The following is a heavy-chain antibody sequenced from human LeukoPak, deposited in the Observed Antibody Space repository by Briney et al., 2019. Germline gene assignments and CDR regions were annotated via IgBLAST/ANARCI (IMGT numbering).Heavy chain of an antibody. CDR3: AREYSSSWYMIYGMDV. D-gene: IGHD6-13*01. V-gene: IGHV6-1*01. J-gene: IGHJ6*02. CDR2: TYYRSKWYN. CDR1: GDSVSSNSAA. Sequence: SQTLSLTCAISGDSVSSNSAAWNWIRQSPSRGLEWLGRTYYRSKWYNDYAVSVKSRITINPDTSKNQFSLQLDSVTPEDTAVYYCAREYSSSWYMIYGMDVWGQGTTVTVSS.